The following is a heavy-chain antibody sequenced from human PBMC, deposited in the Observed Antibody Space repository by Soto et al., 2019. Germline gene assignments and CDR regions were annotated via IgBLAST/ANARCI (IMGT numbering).Heavy chain of an antibody. CDR3: ARDPRRLTFMAAAATYYYGMDV. D-gene: IGHD6-13*01. J-gene: IGHJ6*02. CDR2: IIPISGTA. CDR1: GGTFSSYA. V-gene: IGHV1-69*01. Sequence: QVQLVQSGAEVKKPGSSVKVSCKASGGTFSSYAISWVRQAPGQGLEWMGGIIPISGTANYAQKFQGRVTITADESTSTAYMELSSLRSEDTAVYYCARDPRRLTFMAAAATYYYGMDVWGQGTTVTVSS.